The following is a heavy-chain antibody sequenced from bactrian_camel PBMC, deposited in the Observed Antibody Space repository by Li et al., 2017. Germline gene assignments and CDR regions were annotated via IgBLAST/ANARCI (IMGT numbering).Heavy chain of an antibody. V-gene: IGHV3S53*01. J-gene: IGHJ4*01. CDR1: GFRFDDYA. D-gene: IGHD2*01. Sequence: HVQLVESGGVLVQPGGSLRLSCTASGFRFDDYAMGWFRQAPGRERELVATIYTEGGTSYADSVKGRFTISYDNDKNTLYLEMNSVKSEDTGIYYCAGQGPYIFRFRLVVPNGPSQYRIYTGARGPRSPSP. CDR3: AGQGPYIFRFRLVVPNGPSQYRIYT. CDR2: IYTEGGT.